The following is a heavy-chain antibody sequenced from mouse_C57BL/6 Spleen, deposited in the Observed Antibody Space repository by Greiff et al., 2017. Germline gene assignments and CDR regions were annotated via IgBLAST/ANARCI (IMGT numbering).Heavy chain of an antibody. Sequence: LQQSGAELVRPGASVKMSCKASGYTFTSYNMHWVKQTPRQGLEWIGAIYPGNGDTSYNQKFKDKATLTVDKSSSPAYMQLSSLTSEDSAVYYCARDYGSRYYYAMDDWGQGTSVTVSS. V-gene: IGHV1-12*01. CDR1: GYTFTSYN. D-gene: IGHD1-1*01. CDR2: IYPGNGDT. CDR3: ARDYGSRYYYAMDD. J-gene: IGHJ4*01.